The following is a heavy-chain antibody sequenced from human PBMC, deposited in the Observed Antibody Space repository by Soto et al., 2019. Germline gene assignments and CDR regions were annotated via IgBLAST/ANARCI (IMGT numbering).Heavy chain of an antibody. V-gene: IGHV2-5*01. J-gene: IGHJ5*02. CDR2: IYWNDDK. Sequence: GPTRVNPTPTRTLTCTFYGFSLITSGGGWDWIRQPPGKALEWLELIYWNDDKRYSPSLKSRLTITKDTSKNQVVLTMTNMHTVHKAKYYCAHSLGWWFDPWGQGTLVTVSS. CDR1: GFSLITSGGG. CDR3: AHSLGWWFDP.